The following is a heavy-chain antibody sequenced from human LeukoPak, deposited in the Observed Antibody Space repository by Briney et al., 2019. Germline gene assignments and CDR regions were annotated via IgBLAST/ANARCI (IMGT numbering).Heavy chain of an antibody. CDR1: GFTFSSYA. CDR3: ARDGDYVDYYGMDV. Sequence: GGSLRLSCAASGFTFSSYAMHWVRQAPGKGLEWVAVISYDGSNKYYADSVKGRLTISRDNAKNSLYLQLSSLRDEDTAVYYCARDGDYVDYYGMDVWGQGATVTVSS. D-gene: IGHD4-17*01. V-gene: IGHV3-30*04. J-gene: IGHJ6*02. CDR2: ISYDGSNK.